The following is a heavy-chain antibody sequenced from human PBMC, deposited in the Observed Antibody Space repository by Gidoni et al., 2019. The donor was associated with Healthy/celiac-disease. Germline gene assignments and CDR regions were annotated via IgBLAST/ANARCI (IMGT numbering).Heavy chain of an antibody. V-gene: IGHV1-69*01. CDR2: IIPIFGTA. J-gene: IGHJ3*02. CDR1: GGTFSSYA. CDR3: ARAESGYSYRSPNAFDI. Sequence: QVQLVQSGAEVKKPGSSVKVSCKASGGTFSSYAISWVRQAPGQGLEWMGGIIPIFGTANYAQKFQGRVTITADESTSTAYMELSSLRSEDTAVYYCARAESGYSYRSPNAFDIWGQGTMVTVSS. D-gene: IGHD5-18*01.